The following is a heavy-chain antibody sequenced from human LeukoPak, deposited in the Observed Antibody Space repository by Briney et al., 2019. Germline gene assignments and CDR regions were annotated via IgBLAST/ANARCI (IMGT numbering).Heavy chain of an antibody. V-gene: IGHV3-23*01. Sequence: PGGSLRLSCAASGFTFSSYAMSWVRQAPGKGLEWVSAISGSGGSTYYADSVKGRFTISRDNAKNSLYLQMNSLRAEDTAVYYCARIDSSSSSINYWGQGTLVTVSS. D-gene: IGHD6-6*01. J-gene: IGHJ4*02. CDR3: ARIDSSSSSINY. CDR1: GFTFSSYA. CDR2: ISGSGGST.